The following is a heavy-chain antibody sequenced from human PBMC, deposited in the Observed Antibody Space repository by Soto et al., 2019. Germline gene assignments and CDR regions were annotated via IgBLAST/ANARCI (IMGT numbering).Heavy chain of an antibody. D-gene: IGHD6-13*01. CDR3: ARLYSSSPGY. CDR1: GYSFATYW. J-gene: IGHJ4*02. Sequence: GESLKISCKGSGYSFATYWIAWVRQMPGKGLEWMGIIFPADSDTRSRPSFQGQVSISADKSISTAYLQWSSLKASDTAMYYCARLYSSSPGYWGQGTLVTVSS. CDR2: IFPADSDT. V-gene: IGHV5-51*01.